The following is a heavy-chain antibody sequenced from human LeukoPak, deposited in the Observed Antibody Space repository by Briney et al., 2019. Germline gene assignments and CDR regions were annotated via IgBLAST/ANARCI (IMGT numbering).Heavy chain of an antibody. J-gene: IGHJ5*02. CDR2: IIPIFGTA. V-gene: IGHV1-69*06. Sequence: ASVKVSCKASGGTFSSYAISWVRQAPGQGLEWMGGIIPIFGTANYAQKFQGRVTITADKSTSTAYMDLRSLRSDDTAVYYCAMVRGLVSWFDPWGQGTLVTVSS. CDR1: GGTFSSYA. CDR3: AMVRGLVSWFDP. D-gene: IGHD3-10*01.